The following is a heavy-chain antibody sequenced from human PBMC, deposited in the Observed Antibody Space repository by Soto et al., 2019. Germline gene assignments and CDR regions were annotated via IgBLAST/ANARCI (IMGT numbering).Heavy chain of an antibody. J-gene: IGHJ3*02. CDR2: INHSGST. Sequence: QVQLQQWGAGLLKHSETLSLTCAVYGGSFSGYYWSWIRQPPGKGLEWIGEINHSGSTNYNPSLKSRVTISVDTSKNQFSLKLSSVTAADTAVYYCARYPWDAFDIWGQGTMVTFSS. CDR3: ARYPWDAFDI. V-gene: IGHV4-34*01. CDR1: GGSFSGYY.